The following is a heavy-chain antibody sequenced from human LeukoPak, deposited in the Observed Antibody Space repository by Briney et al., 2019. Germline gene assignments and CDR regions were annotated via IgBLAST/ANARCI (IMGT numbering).Heavy chain of an antibody. CDR2: ISGSGGST. V-gene: IGHV3-23*01. Sequence: GGSLTLSCAGSGFTFSSYAMIWVRQAPGKGLEWVSGISGSGGSTYYADSVKGRFTIARDKCKNTLDLQMNSRSAEDVAVCYCARGLTYYYDSSGYPRSYYFDYPGEGALVTVSS. CDR1: GFTFSSYA. CDR3: ARGLTYYYDSSGYPRSYYFDY. D-gene: IGHD3-22*01. J-gene: IGHJ4*02.